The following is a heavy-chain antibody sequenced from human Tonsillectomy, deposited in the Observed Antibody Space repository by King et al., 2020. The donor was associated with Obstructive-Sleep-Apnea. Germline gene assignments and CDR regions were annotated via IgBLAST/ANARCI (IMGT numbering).Heavy chain of an antibody. V-gene: IGHV4-39*07. Sequence: LQLQESGPGLVKPSETQSLTCTVSGGSINTRDYYWGWIRQPPGKGLEWIASISYRGSTYYNPSPRRRVTMSVDTSKNQFSLNLSSVTAADTAVYYCARTLYFYDISGYMFDYWGQGTLVTVSS. CDR1: GGSINTRDYY. J-gene: IGHJ4*02. CDR3: ARTLYFYDISGYMFDY. CDR2: ISYRGST. D-gene: IGHD3-22*01.